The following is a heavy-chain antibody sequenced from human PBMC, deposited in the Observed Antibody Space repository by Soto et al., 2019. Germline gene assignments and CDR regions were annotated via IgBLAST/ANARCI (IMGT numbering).Heavy chain of an antibody. Sequence: GESLKISCKGSGYSLTSYWIGWVRQMPGKGLEWMGIIYPGDSDTRYSPSFQGQVTISADKSISTAYLQWSSLKASDTAMYYCAKGYCSGGSCYGFDYWGQGTLVTVS. CDR2: IYPGDSDT. CDR3: AKGYCSGGSCYGFDY. CDR1: GYSLTSYW. J-gene: IGHJ4*02. D-gene: IGHD2-15*01. V-gene: IGHV5-51*01.